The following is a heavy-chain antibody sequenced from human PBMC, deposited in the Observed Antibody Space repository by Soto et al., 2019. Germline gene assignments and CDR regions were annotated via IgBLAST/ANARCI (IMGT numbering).Heavy chain of an antibody. CDR2: ISPSSGHI. V-gene: IGHV3-21*06. CDR3: SGCSGGACHTNYGMDV. CDR1: GFTFSSCT. D-gene: IGHD2-15*01. Sequence: EVHLVESGGGLVKPGGSLRLSCAVSGFTFSSCTMNWVRQAPGKGLEWVSSISPSSGHIYYADSVKGRFTISRDNAKNSLFLQKNSLRGEDTAVYYCSGCSGGACHTNYGMDVWGQWTTVTVSS. J-gene: IGHJ6*02.